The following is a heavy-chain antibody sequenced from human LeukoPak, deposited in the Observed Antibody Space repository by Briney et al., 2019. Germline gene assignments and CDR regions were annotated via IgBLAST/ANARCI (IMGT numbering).Heavy chain of an antibody. V-gene: IGHV3-7*04. J-gene: IGHJ4*02. Sequence: PGGSLRLSCAASGFTFNSYWLSWVRQAPGKGLEWVANIKEDGSHQHYVDSVMGRFTISRDNAKNSLYVQMNSLRTEDTAVYYCARDGYGTGSHDYWGQGTLVTVSS. CDR1: GFTFNSYW. CDR3: ARDGYGTGSHDY. D-gene: IGHD3-10*01. CDR2: IKEDGSHQ.